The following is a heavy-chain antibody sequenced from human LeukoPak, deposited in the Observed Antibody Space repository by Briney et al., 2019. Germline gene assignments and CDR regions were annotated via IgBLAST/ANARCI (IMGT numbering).Heavy chain of an antibody. CDR1: GFTFSSSG. V-gene: IGHV3-30*02. Sequence: QPGGSLRLSCVASGFTFSSSGMHWVRQAPGKGLEWVTFIRSDGSENYYADSVKGRFTISRDNSKNTLYLQMNSLRAEDTAVYHCAKDRGVEYFDYWGQGTLVTVSS. J-gene: IGHJ4*02. CDR3: AKDRGVEYFDY. D-gene: IGHD3-10*01. CDR2: IRSDGSEN.